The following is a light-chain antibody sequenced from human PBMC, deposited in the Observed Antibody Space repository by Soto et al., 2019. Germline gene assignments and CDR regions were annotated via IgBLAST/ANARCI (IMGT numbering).Light chain of an antibody. V-gene: IGLV2-23*02. Sequence: QSALTQPASVSGSPGQSITISCTGTSSDVGSYNLVSWYQQHPGKAPKLMISEVSKRPSGISDGFSGSKSGSTASLTISGLQAEDEADYYCCSYAGTSTHTVFGGGTQLTVL. CDR2: EVS. CDR3: CSYAGTSTHTV. J-gene: IGLJ7*01. CDR1: SSDVGSYNL.